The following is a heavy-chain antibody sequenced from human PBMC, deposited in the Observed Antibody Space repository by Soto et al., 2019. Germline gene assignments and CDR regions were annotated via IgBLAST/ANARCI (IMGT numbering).Heavy chain of an antibody. V-gene: IGHV2-5*02. CDR1: GVSLSTSGGA. D-gene: IGHD2-8*02. Sequence: SGPTLVNPTQTRTVTCSFSGVSLSTSGGAVGCIHHPPEKALEWLPLIFADDDRRYSPSLKRKLTITKGTSKNQVVLTLKNIDPVDPATSYCAQMLTGTGGKFDHWGQGTLVTVSS. J-gene: IGHJ4*02. CDR3: AQMLTGTGGKFDH. CDR2: IFADDDR.